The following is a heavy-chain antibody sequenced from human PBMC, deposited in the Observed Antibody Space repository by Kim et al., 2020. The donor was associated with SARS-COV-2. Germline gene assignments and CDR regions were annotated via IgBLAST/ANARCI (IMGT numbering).Heavy chain of an antibody. CDR1: GGSISSGGYY. Sequence: SETLSLTCTVSGGSISSGGYYWSWIRQHPGKGLEWIGYIYYSGSTYSNPSLKSRVTIAVDTSKNQCSLKLSSVTAADTAVYYCARVPLKNPVPLGSYYYYGMDVWGQGTTVTVSS. D-gene: IGHD3-10*01. CDR3: ARVPLKNPVPLGSYYYYGMDV. CDR2: IYYSGST. V-gene: IGHV4-31*03. J-gene: IGHJ6*02.